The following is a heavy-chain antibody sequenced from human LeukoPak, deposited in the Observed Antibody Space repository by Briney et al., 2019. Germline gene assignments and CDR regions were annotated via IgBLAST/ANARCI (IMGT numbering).Heavy chain of an antibody. Sequence: GASVKVSCKASGYTFTGYYMHWVRQAPGQGLEWMGRINPNSGGTNYAQKFQGRVTMTRDTSISTAYMELSRLTSDDTAVYYCAGEENCSGGSCYYYWGQGTLVTVSS. J-gene: IGHJ4*02. CDR2: INPNSGGT. D-gene: IGHD2-15*01. V-gene: IGHV1-2*06. CDR3: AGEENCSGGSCYYY. CDR1: GYTFTGYY.